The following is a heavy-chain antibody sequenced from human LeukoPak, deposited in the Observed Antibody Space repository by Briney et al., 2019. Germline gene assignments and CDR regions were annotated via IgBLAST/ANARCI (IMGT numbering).Heavy chain of an antibody. V-gene: IGHV4-39*07. CDR2: INHSGST. Sequence: SETLSLTCTVSGGSISSSSYYWSWIRQPPGKGLEWIGEINHSGSTNYNPSLKSRVTISVDTSKNQFSLKLSSVTAADTAVYYCARSRMYCSSTSPDKLRYFDWLCHYFDYWGQGTLVTVS. CDR1: GGSISSSSYY. J-gene: IGHJ4*02. CDR3: ARSRMYCSSTSPDKLRYFDWLCHYFDY. D-gene: IGHD3-9*01.